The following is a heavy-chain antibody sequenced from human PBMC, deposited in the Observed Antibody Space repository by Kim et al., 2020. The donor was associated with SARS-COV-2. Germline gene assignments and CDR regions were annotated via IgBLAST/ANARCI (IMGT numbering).Heavy chain of an antibody. CDR3: ARDRSGNGPVG. V-gene: IGHV3-21*01. J-gene: IGHJ4*02. D-gene: IGHD3-10*01. CDR1: GFTFSSYS. CDR2: ISSSSSYI. Sequence: GGSLRLSCAASGFTFSSYSMNWVRQAPGKGLEWVSSISSSSSYIYYADSVKGRFTISRDNAKNSLYLQMNSLRAEDTAVYYCARDRSGNGPVGWGQGTLVTVSS.